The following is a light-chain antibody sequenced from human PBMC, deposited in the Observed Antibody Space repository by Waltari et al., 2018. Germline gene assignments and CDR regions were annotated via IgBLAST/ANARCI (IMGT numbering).Light chain of an antibody. CDR2: EVS. CDR3: SSYTSSTTVV. J-gene: IGLJ2*01. Sequence: QSALTQPASVSGSPGQSITISCTGSSSDVGGYNYVSWFQQHPGKAPKLMIYEVSNRPLGVSARFSGSKSGNTASLTTSGLQPEDEADYYCSSYTSSTTVVFGGGTKLTVL. CDR1: SSDVGGYNY. V-gene: IGLV2-14*01.